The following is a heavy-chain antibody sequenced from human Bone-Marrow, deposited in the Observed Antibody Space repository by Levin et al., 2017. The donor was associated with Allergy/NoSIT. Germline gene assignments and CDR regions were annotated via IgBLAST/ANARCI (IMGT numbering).Heavy chain of an antibody. CDR3: ARDPDYGDDSFDY. CDR2: IYSGGST. Sequence: LSLTCAASGFTVSSNYMSWVRQAPGKGLEWVSVIYSGGSTYYADSVKGRFTISRDNSKNTLYLQMNSLRAEDTAVYYCARDPDYGDDSFDYWGQGTLVTVSS. J-gene: IGHJ4*02. CDR1: GFTVSSNY. D-gene: IGHD4-17*01. V-gene: IGHV3-66*01.